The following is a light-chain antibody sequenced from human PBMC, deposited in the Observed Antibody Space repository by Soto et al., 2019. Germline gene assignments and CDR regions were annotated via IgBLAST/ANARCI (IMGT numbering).Light chain of an antibody. CDR1: QSALYSSNNKNY. CDR2: WAS. V-gene: IGKV4-1*01. J-gene: IGKJ1*01. Sequence: DIVMTQSPDALAVSMRETATINCTSIQSALYSSNNKNYLARYQQKPGQPPKLLTYWASTRESGVHDRFSGSGSGTDFTLTISSLQAEDVAVYYCQQYYRPWTFGQGTKVEIK. CDR3: QQYYRPWT.